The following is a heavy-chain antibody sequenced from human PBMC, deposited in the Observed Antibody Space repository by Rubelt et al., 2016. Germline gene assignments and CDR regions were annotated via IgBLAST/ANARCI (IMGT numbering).Heavy chain of an antibody. J-gene: IGHJ4*02. CDR2: IYYNGST. V-gene: IGHV4-31*03. CDR1: GASISSGGYY. Sequence: QVRLQESGPGLVKPSQTLSLTCTVSGASISSGGYYWAWIRQHPGKGLEWIGSIYYNGSTYYNPSLASRFSISVDTSKNQFSLKLTSVTAADTAVYYCVRERATVTTLFDYWGQGTLVTVSS. CDR3: VRERATVTTLFDY. D-gene: IGHD4-17*01.